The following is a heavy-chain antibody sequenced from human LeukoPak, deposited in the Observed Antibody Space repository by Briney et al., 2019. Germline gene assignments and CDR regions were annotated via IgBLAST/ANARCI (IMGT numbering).Heavy chain of an antibody. V-gene: IGHV3-23*01. CDR1: RLTFSTYA. Sequence: PGGSLRLSCAASRLTFSTYAMSWVRQAPGKGLEWVSDISGSGGSTYYADSVKGRFTISRDNSKNTLYLQMNSLRVEDTAVYYCAKDKGRAAAGFDYWGQGTLVTVSS. J-gene: IGHJ4*02. CDR3: AKDKGRAAAGFDY. D-gene: IGHD6-13*01. CDR2: ISGSGGST.